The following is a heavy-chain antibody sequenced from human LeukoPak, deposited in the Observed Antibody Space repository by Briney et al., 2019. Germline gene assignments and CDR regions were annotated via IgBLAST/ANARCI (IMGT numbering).Heavy chain of an antibody. CDR1: GGTFSSYA. CDR3: ARGGGTGYCSGGSCYHSANWFDP. D-gene: IGHD2-15*01. CDR2: IIPIFGTA. J-gene: IGHJ5*02. V-gene: IGHV1-69*13. Sequence: SVKVSGKASGGTFSSYAIGWVRRAPGQGRGGMGGIIPIFGTANYAQKFQGRVTITADESTSTAYMELSSLRSEDTAVYYCARGGGTGYCSGGSCYHSANWFDPWGQGTLVTVSS.